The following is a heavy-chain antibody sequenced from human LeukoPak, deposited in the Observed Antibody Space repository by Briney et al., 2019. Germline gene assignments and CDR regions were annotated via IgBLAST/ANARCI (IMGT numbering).Heavy chain of an antibody. CDR3: ARDRRTMVRGVEDY. CDR1: GYIFTSYG. Sequence: ASVKVSCKASGYIFTSYGMSWVRQAPGQGLEWMGWISIYNANPKYAQKLQGRVTMTTDTSTSTAYMELRSLRSDDTAVYYCARDRRTMVRGVEDYWGQGTLVTVSS. J-gene: IGHJ4*02. CDR2: ISIYNANP. V-gene: IGHV1-18*01. D-gene: IGHD3-10*01.